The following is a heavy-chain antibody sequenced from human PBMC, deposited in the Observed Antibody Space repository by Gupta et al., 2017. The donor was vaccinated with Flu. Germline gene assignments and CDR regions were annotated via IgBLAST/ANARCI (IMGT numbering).Heavy chain of an antibody. CDR3: ARRYCSSTSCLLDY. CDR1: GLTFNSYE. CDR2: IGTSGTTI. J-gene: IGHJ4*02. D-gene: IGHD2-2*01. V-gene: IGHV3-48*03. Sequence: EVQLVESGGGVVQPGGCLGVSCAASGLTFNSYEQKWVRQDPGKGLEWISYIGTSGTTIYYADSVKGRFTISRDNAKNSLYLQMNTLRAEDTAVYYCARRYCSSTSCLLDYWGQGTLVTVSS.